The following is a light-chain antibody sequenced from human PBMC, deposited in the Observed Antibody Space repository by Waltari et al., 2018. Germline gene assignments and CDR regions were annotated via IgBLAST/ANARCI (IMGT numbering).Light chain of an antibody. Sequence: QSALTQPASVSGSPGQSVTIACPGTSSDVGGSKYVSWYQQHPGKAPKLMIYEVNNRPSGVSNRFSGSKSGNTASLTISGLQAEDEADYYCSSYTSGSTLLFGGGTKVTVL. CDR3: SSYTSGSTLL. J-gene: IGLJ3*02. CDR2: EVN. CDR1: SSDVGGSKY. V-gene: IGLV2-14*01.